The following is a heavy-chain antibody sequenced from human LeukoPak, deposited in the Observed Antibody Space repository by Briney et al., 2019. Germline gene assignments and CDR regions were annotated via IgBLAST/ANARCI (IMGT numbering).Heavy chain of an antibody. CDR1: GFTFSSYE. D-gene: IGHD1-26*01. J-gene: IGHJ4*02. CDR2: ISSSGSTI. CDR3: ARAHVGATSVGFDY. Sequence: GGSLRLSCAASGFTFSSYEMNWVRQAPGKGLEWVSYISSSGSTIYYADSVKGRFTISRDNAKNSLYLQMNSLRAEDTAVYYCARAHVGATSVGFDYWSQGTLVTVSS. V-gene: IGHV3-48*03.